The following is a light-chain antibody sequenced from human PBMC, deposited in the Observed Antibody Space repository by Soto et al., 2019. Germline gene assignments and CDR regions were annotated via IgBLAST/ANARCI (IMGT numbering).Light chain of an antibody. CDR3: QQYNSYSGT. CDR1: QSISSW. V-gene: IGKV1-5*01. Sequence: DIQMTQSPSSLSASVGYRFTITCRASQSISSWLAWYQQKPGKAPKLLIYDASSLESGVPSRFSGSGSGTEFTLTISSLQSDDFATYYCQQYNSYSGTFGQGTKVDI. J-gene: IGKJ1*01. CDR2: DAS.